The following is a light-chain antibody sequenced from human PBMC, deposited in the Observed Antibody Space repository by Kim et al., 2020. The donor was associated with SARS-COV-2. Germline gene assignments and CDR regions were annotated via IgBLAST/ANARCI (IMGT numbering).Light chain of an antibody. Sequence: CPGERDTPSCRASQRVIPSLAWYQQKPGQAPRLLSSHASHSAAGVPYRFSGSGSGTDFTFTISSLEPEDFAVYYCQQRDNGPPWTFGQGTKVEIK. J-gene: IGKJ1*01. CDR3: QQRDNGPPWT. V-gene: IGKV3-11*01. CDR1: QRVIPS. CDR2: HAS.